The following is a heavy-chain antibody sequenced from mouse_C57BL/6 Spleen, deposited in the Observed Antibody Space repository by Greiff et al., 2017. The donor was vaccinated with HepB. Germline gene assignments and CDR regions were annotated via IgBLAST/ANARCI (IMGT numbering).Heavy chain of an antibody. J-gene: IGHJ4*01. CDR3: ARIIYDGYYVNAMDY. D-gene: IGHD2-3*01. CDR2: IYPGSGST. Sequence: VKQRPGQGLEWIGDIYPGSGSTNYNEKFKSKATLTVDTSSSTAYMQLSSLTSEDSAVYYCARIIYDGYYVNAMDYWGQGTSVTVSS. V-gene: IGHV1-55*01.